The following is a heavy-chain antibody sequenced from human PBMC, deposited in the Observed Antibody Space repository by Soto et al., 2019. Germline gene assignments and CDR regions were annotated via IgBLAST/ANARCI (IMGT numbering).Heavy chain of an antibody. CDR1: GYTFTSYG. CDR2: ISDYNGNT. J-gene: IGHJ5*02. CDR3: ARDPTYCSGGSCSSTWFDP. V-gene: IGHV1-18*04. D-gene: IGHD2-15*01. Sequence: GSVKVSFRASGYTFTSYGISLVRQAPGQGLEWMGWISDYNGNTNYAQKLQGRVTMTTDTSTSTAYMELRSLRSDDTAVYYCARDPTYCSGGSCSSTWFDPWGQGTLVTVSS.